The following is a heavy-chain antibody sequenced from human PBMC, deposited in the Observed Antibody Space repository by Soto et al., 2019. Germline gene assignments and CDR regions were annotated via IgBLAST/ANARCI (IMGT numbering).Heavy chain of an antibody. CDR2: VYYSGST. Sequence: SETLCLTCTVSGGSVRSSVYYWGWVRQPPGKGLEWIGSVYYSGSTYYNPSLESRVTISVDKSKNQFSLKLMSLSAADTAVYYCGRLEGLATISYYFDYWGQGALVTVSS. CDR3: GRLEGLATISYYFDY. J-gene: IGHJ4*02. CDR1: GGSVRSSVYY. V-gene: IGHV4-39*01. D-gene: IGHD3-9*01.